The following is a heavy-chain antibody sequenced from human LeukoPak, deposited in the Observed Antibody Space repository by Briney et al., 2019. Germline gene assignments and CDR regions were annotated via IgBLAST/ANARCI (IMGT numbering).Heavy chain of an antibody. CDR3: ARYSGSYSGFDY. CDR1: GGSISSYY. Sequence: SETLSLTCTVAGGSISSYYWSWIRQPPGKGLEWIGYIYYSGSINYNPSLKSRVTISVDTSKNQFSLKLRSVTAADTAVYYCARYSGSYSGFDYWGQGTLVTVSS. J-gene: IGHJ4*02. CDR2: IYYSGSI. D-gene: IGHD1-26*01. V-gene: IGHV4-59*08.